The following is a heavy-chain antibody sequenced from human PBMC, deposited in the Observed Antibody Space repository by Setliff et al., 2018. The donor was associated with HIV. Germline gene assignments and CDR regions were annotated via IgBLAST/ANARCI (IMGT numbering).Heavy chain of an antibody. D-gene: IGHD5-12*01. CDR1: GYNFTDYD. Sequence: ASVKVSCKASGYNFTDYDINWVRQATGQGLEWMGWMNPNNGNTGYAEKFQGRVTMTRDTSIRTAYMELSSLRSEDTAVYYCARDQALEMATKWGQGTLVTVSS. CDR3: ARDQALEMATK. J-gene: IGHJ4*02. V-gene: IGHV1-8*02. CDR2: MNPNNGNT.